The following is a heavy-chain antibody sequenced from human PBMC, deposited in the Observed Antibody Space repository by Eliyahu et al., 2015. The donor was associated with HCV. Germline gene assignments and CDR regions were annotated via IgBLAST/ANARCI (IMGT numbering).Heavy chain of an antibody. D-gene: IGHD2-8*01. CDR3: ARRYATNPPGY. Sequence: QVQLQQWGAGLLKXSETLSLTCAVXGGSFSSYYWSWIRQPPXKGLEWIGXINHSGSTNYNPSLKSRVTISVDTSKNQFSLKLSSVTAADTAVYYCARRYATNPPGYWGQGTLVTVSS. V-gene: IGHV4-34*01. CDR2: INHSGST. J-gene: IGHJ4*02. CDR1: GGSFSSYY.